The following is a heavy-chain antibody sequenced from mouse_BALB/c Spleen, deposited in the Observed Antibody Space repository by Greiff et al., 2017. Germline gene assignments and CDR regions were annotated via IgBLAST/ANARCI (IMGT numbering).Heavy chain of an antibody. V-gene: IGHV1-9*01. CDR1: GYTFSSYW. J-gene: IGHJ3*01. Sequence: VQLQQSGAELMKPGASVKISCKATGYTFSSYWIEWVKQRPGHGLEWIGEILPGSGSTNYNEKFKGKATFTADTSSNTAYMQLSSLTSEDSAVYYCARLGSNSAWFAYWGQGTLVTVSA. CDR3: ARLGSNSAWFAY. CDR2: ILPGSGST. D-gene: IGHD2-5*01.